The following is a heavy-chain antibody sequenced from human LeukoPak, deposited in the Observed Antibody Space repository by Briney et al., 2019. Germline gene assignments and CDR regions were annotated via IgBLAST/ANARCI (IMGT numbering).Heavy chain of an antibody. V-gene: IGHV3-7*05. CDR3: ARDVEGGTFDI. CDR1: GFTLSRFW. Sequence: PGGSLRLSCAASGFTLSRFWMKWVRQAPGRGLEWVANIDQSGGRNNSLDSVKGRFTISRDNAKNSLFLEMSSLRADDTAVYFCARDVEGGTFDIWGQGTTVTVSS. D-gene: IGHD3-16*01. J-gene: IGHJ3*02. CDR2: IDQSGGRN.